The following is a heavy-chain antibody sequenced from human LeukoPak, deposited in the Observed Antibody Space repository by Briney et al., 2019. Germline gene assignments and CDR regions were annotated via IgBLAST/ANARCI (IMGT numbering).Heavy chain of an antibody. V-gene: IGHV3-30*18. CDR1: GFTFSSYG. Sequence: PGRSLRLSRAASGFTFSSYGMHWVRQAPGKGLEWVAVISYDGSNKYYADSVKGRFTISRDNSKNTLYLQMNSLRAEDTAVYYCAKDLVAATPNYYYGMDVWGQGTTVTVSS. CDR2: ISYDGSNK. CDR3: AKDLVAATPNYYYGMDV. D-gene: IGHD2-15*01. J-gene: IGHJ6*02.